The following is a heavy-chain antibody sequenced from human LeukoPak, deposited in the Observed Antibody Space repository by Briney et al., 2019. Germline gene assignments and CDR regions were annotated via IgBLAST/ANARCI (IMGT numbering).Heavy chain of an antibody. D-gene: IGHD5-12*01. Sequence: GGSLRLSCAASAFTFGNYAMNWVRQAPGKGLEWVSGVSGSGGSTYYADSVKGRFTISRDNSKNTLYLQMNSLRAEDTAVYYCAKDLDIVATITGNWGQGTLVTVSS. CDR2: VSGSGGST. CDR3: AKDLDIVATITGN. V-gene: IGHV3-23*01. J-gene: IGHJ4*02. CDR1: AFTFGNYA.